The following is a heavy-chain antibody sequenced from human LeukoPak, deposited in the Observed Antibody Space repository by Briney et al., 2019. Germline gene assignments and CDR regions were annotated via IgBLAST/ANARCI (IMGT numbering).Heavy chain of an antibody. Sequence: SVKVSCKASGGTFSSYAISWVRQAPGQGLEWMGRIIPIFGTANYAQKFQGRVTITTDESTSTAYMELSSLRSEDTAVYYCARGIADGATVANTPYWYFDLWGRGTLVTVSS. CDR2: IIPIFGTA. D-gene: IGHD4-11*01. CDR3: ARGIADGATVANTPYWYFDL. CDR1: GGTFSSYA. J-gene: IGHJ2*01. V-gene: IGHV1-69*05.